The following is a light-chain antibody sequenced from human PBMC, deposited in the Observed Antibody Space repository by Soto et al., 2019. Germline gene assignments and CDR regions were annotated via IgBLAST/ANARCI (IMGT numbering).Light chain of an antibody. Sequence: DIQMTQSPSSLSASVGDRVTITCRASQTINSDLNWYQQRVGKAPNLLIYAASSLQSGVPSRFSGSGSGTDFTLTISSLQPEDFATYYCQQTYSTPPTFGQGTKVDIK. CDR2: AAS. CDR3: QQTYSTPPT. J-gene: IGKJ1*01. CDR1: QTINSD. V-gene: IGKV1-39*01.